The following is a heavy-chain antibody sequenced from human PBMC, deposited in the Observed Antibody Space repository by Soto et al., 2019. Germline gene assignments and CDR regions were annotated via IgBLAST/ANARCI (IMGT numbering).Heavy chain of an antibody. J-gene: IGHJ5*02. CDR1: GFTFSDYY. V-gene: IGHV3-11*01. Sequence: GGSLRLSCAASGFTFSDYYMSWIRQAPGKGLEWVSYISSSGSTIYYADSVKGRFTISRDNAKNSLYLQMNSLRAEDTAVYYCTRDYSNSVVWFDPWGQGILVTVYS. CDR2: ISSSGSTI. D-gene: IGHD4-4*01. CDR3: TRDYSNSVVWFDP.